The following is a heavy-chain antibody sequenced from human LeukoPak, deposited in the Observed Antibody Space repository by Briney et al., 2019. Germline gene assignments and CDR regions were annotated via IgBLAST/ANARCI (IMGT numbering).Heavy chain of an antibody. V-gene: IGHV3-48*01. CDR2: ISSLSGTI. CDR1: GFTFSSYS. J-gene: IGHJ6*03. D-gene: IGHD3-16*01. CDR3: ARGDGGKLGLDYYMDV. Sequence: GGSLRLSCAASGFTFSSYSMNWVRQAPGKGLEWVSYISSLSGTIYYADSVKGRFIISRDNAQNSLFLQMNSLRAEDTAVYYCARGDGGKLGLDYYMDVWGKGTTVTVSS.